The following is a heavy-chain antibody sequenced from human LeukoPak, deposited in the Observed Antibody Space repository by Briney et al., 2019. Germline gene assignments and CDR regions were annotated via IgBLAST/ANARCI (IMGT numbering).Heavy chain of an antibody. Sequence: GGSLRLSCAASGFTFSSYSMNWVRQAPGKGLEWVSSISSSRSYMYYADSVKGGFTFLRHNAKNSLYLQINSLRAEDTAVYYCARDSYCSGGSSYGDFDYWGQGTLVTASS. J-gene: IGHJ4*02. D-gene: IGHD2-15*01. CDR1: GFTFSSYS. CDR3: ARDSYCSGGSSYGDFDY. V-gene: IGHV3-21*01. CDR2: ISSSRSYM.